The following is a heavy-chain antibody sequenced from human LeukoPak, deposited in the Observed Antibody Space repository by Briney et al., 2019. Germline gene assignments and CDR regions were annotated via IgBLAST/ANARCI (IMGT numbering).Heavy chain of an antibody. CDR1: GGSFSGYY. CDR3: ARDIVAVPAAPGPYYYMDV. D-gene: IGHD2-2*01. J-gene: IGHJ6*03. V-gene: IGHV4-34*01. Sequence: SETLSLTCAVYGGSFSGYYWSWIRQPPGKGLEGIGEINHSGSTNYNPSLKSRVTISVDTSKNQFSLKLSSVTAADTAVYSCARDIVAVPAAPGPYYYMDVWGKGTSVTVSS. CDR2: INHSGST.